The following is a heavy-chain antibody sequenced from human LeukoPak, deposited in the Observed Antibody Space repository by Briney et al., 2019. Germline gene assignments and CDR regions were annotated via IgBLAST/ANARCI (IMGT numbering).Heavy chain of an antibody. CDR1: GGSISSYY. CDR3: ARVSSKPPHIWFDP. Sequence: SETLSLTCTVSGGSISSYYWSWIRQPPGKGLEWIGYIYYSGSTNYNPSLKRRVTISVDTSKNQFSLKLSSVTAADTAVYYCARVSSKPPHIWFDPRGQGTLVTVSS. V-gene: IGHV4-59*01. D-gene: IGHD4-11*01. CDR2: IYYSGST. J-gene: IGHJ5*02.